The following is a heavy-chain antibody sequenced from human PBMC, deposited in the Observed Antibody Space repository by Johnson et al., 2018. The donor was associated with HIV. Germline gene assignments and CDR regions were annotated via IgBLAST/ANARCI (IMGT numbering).Heavy chain of an antibody. V-gene: IGHV3-30*03. D-gene: IGHD3-10*01. J-gene: IGHJ3*01. Sequence: QVQLVESGGGVVQPGRSLRLSCAASGFIFSDYGMHWVRQAPGKGLEWVAVVSYDGNYKYYGDSVKGRFTISRDNSKNTLYLQMTSLRQDDTAVYSCYCTDHCGAGSESKGTLDAWGQGTMVTVSS. CDR1: GFIFSDYG. CDR3: YCTDHCGAGSESKGTLDA. CDR2: VSYDGNYK.